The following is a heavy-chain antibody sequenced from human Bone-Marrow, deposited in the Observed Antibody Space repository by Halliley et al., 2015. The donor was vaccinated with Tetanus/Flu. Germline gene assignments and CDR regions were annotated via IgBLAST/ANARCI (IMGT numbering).Heavy chain of an antibody. D-gene: IGHD1-1*01. Sequence: LRLSCAVYAESFSGYFWSWIRQPPGKGLEWIGEINHSGGTSYNPSLKSLVTISVDMSKNQFSLKLSSVTAADTAVYYCARGPQNDYYYFYGLDVWGQGTTVTVSS. CDR2: INHSGGT. V-gene: IGHV4-34*01. J-gene: IGHJ6*02. CDR1: AESFSGYF. CDR3: ARGPQNDYYYFYGLDV.